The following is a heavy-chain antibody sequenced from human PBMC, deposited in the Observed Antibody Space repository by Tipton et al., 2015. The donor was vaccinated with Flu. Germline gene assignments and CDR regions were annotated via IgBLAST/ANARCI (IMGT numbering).Heavy chain of an antibody. D-gene: IGHD2-15*01. Sequence: TLSLTCTVSAGSISSSSYYWGWIRQPPGKGLEWIGSMYYSGSTYYNPSLKSRVTISVDTSKNQFSLKLSSVTAADTAVYYCARGAVVGKLSWFDPWGQGTLVTVAS. CDR1: AGSISSSSYY. CDR3: ARGAVVGKLSWFDP. CDR2: MYYSGST. V-gene: IGHV4-39*07. J-gene: IGHJ5*02.